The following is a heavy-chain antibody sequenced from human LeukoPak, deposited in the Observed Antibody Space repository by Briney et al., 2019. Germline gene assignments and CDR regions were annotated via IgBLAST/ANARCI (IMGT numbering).Heavy chain of an antibody. CDR1: GGSISSYY. CDR2: IYYSGST. CDR3: AREVDYFDY. D-gene: IGHD5-12*01. Sequence: SETLSLTCTVSGGSISSYYWSWIRQPPGKGLEWIGYIYYSGSTNYNPSLKSRVTISVDTSKNQFSLKLSPVTAADTAVYYCAREVDYFDYWGQGTLVTVSS. V-gene: IGHV4-59*01. J-gene: IGHJ4*02.